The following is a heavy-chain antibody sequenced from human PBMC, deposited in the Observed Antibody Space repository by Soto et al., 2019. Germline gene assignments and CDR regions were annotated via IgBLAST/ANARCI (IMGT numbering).Heavy chain of an antibody. CDR1: GFTFSSYG. V-gene: IGHV3-33*01. CDR2: IWYDGSNK. Sequence: QVQLVESGGGVVQPGRSLRLSCAASGFTFSSYGMHWVRQAPGKGLEWVAVIWYDGSNKYYADYVKGRFTISRDNSKNALELQMNSLRAEDTAVYYCARVGSRGAYLAYWGRGTLVTVSS. CDR3: ARVGSRGAYLAY. D-gene: IGHD6-19*01. J-gene: IGHJ4*02.